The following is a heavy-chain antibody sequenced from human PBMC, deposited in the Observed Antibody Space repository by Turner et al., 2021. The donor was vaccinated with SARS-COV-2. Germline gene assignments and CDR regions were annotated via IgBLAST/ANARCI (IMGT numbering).Heavy chain of an antibody. CDR2: IHHRGSS. CDR3: AGGQQWLVRGVFDY. D-gene: IGHD6-19*01. Sequence: QVQLQQWGAGLLKPSETLSLTSAVYGGSFSGYYLSWIRQPPGKGLEWIGEIHHRGSSNYNPSLKSRVTISVDTTKNQSPLRLSSVTAADTAVYYCAGGQQWLVRGVFDYWGQGTLVTVSS. CDR1: GGSFSGYY. J-gene: IGHJ4*02. V-gene: IGHV4-34*01.